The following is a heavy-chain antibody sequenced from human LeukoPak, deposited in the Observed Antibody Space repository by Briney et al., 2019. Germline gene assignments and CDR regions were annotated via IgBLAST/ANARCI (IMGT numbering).Heavy chain of an antibody. V-gene: IGHV4-34*01. CDR3: ARSPSYYYGSGNFDY. CDR2: INHSGST. CDR1: SGSFSGYY. D-gene: IGHD3-10*01. Sequence: SETLSLTCAVYSGSFSGYYWSWIRQPPGKGLEWIGEINHSGSTNYNPSLKSRVTISVDTSKNQFSLKLSSVTAADTAVYYCARSPSYYYGSGNFDYWGQGTLVTVSS. J-gene: IGHJ4*02.